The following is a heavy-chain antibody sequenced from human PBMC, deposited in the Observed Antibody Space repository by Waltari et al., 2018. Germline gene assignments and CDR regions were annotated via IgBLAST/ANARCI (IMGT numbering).Heavy chain of an antibody. Sequence: EVQLVQSGAEVKKPGASLKISCKGSGYSFTSYWIGWVRQMPGKGLESMGSMYPCDSGTRYSPSCQGRVTISADKSISTAYLQWSSLKASDTAMYYCARLIKDGYNYLHYWGQGTLVTVSS. CDR1: GYSFTSYW. V-gene: IGHV5-51*01. D-gene: IGHD5-12*01. CDR2: MYPCDSGT. J-gene: IGHJ4*02. CDR3: ARLIKDGYNYLHY.